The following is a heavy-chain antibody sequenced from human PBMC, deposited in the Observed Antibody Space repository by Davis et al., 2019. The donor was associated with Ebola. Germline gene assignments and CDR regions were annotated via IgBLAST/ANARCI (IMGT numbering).Heavy chain of an antibody. CDR3: ARVRRSTAHAFDI. V-gene: IGHV4-34*01. CDR1: GGSFSGYY. CDR2: INHSGST. J-gene: IGHJ3*02. D-gene: IGHD4-17*01. Sequence: PSETLSLTCAVYGGSFSGYYWSWIRQPPGKGLEWIGEINHSGSTNYNPSLKSRVTISVDTSKNQFSLKLSSVTAADTAVYYCARVRRSTAHAFDIWGQGTMVTVSS.